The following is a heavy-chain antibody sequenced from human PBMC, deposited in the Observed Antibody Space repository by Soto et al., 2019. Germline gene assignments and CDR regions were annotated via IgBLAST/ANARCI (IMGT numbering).Heavy chain of an antibody. V-gene: IGHV1-2*02. CDR2: INPRFGDT. Sequence: QVQLVQSGAELKEPGDSVRVSCEASGYTFPAYYIHWVRQAPGQGLEWMGWINPRFGDTSYAQDFQGRVSMTRDTSISTVYMELSRLTSDATAIYYCARNMDYYYGPGSGNGHGFWGQGTTVTVFS. CDR1: GYTFPAYY. J-gene: IGHJ6*02. CDR3: ARNMDYYYGPGSGNGHGF. D-gene: IGHD3-10*01.